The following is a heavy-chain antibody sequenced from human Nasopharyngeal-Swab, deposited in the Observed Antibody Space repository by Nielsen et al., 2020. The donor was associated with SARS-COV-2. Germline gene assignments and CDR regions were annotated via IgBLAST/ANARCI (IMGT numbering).Heavy chain of an antibody. CDR2: IYYSGST. D-gene: IGHD1-26*01. CDR3: ARYSGSYYRGYMDV. Sequence: GSLRLSCTVSGGSVSSGSYYWSGIRQPPGKGLEWIGYIYYSGSTNYNPSLKSRVTISVDTSKNQFSLKLSSVTAADTAVYYCARYSGSYYRGYMDVWGKGTTVTVSS. V-gene: IGHV4-61*01. CDR1: GGSVSSGSYY. J-gene: IGHJ6*03.